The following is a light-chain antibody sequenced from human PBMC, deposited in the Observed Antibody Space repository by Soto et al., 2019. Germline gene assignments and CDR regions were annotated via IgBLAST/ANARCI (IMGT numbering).Light chain of an antibody. CDR3: QQYGSSSYT. V-gene: IGKV3-20*01. J-gene: IGKJ2*01. CDR1: QSVSSNY. CDR2: GAS. Sequence: DIVLTQSPDTLSLSPGERATLSCRASQSVSSNYLAWYQQKPGQAPRLLIYGASTRATGLPDRFSGSGSGTDFTLTISRLEPEDFAVYYCQQYGSSSYTFGQGTRLEIK.